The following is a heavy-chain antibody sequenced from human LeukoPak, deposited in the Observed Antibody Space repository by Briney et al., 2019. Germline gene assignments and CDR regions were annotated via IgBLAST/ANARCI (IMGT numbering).Heavy chain of an antibody. J-gene: IGHJ3*02. Sequence: GGSLRLTCAVSGFIFSDYYMSWVRQAPGKGLEWVSYISSDGTTTYYADSVKGRFTVSRDNAQNSLYLQMNSLRAEDTAVYYGVRVIACWGNRAQTACLGKSNAFDIWGQGTMVTVSS. CDR1: GFIFSDYY. V-gene: IGHV3-11*01. D-gene: IGHD1-14*01. CDR3: VRVIACWGNRAQTACLGKSNAFDI. CDR2: ISSDGTTT.